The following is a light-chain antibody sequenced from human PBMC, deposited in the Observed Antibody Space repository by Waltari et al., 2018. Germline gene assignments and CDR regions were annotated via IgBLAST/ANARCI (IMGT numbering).Light chain of an antibody. V-gene: IGKV4-1*01. CDR2: WAT. J-gene: IGKJ3*01. CDR3: QQYYSTPPFT. Sequence: DIVMTQSPDSLAVSLGERATINCKSSQSILYSSNNENYLAWYQRKPGQPPKLLIYWATTRESGVPDRFSGSGSGTDFALTITSLQAEDVAVYYCQQYYSTPPFTFGPGTKVDIK. CDR1: QSILYSSNNENY.